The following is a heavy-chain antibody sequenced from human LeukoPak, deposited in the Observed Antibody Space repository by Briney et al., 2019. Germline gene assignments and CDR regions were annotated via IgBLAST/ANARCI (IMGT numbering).Heavy chain of an antibody. Sequence: GGSLRLSCAASGFTFSSYWMSWVRQAPGKGLEWVANIKQAGSEKYYVDSVRGRFTISRDNAKNSLYLYMNSLRVDDTAVYYCARGNNYDILTGYYDFDYWGQGTLVTVSS. CDR3: ARGNNYDILTGYYDFDY. J-gene: IGHJ4*02. CDR2: IKQAGSEK. CDR1: GFTFSSYW. V-gene: IGHV3-7*01. D-gene: IGHD3-9*01.